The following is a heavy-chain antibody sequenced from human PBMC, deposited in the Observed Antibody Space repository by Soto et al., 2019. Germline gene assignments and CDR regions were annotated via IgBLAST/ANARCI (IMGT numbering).Heavy chain of an antibody. J-gene: IGHJ4*02. CDR3: ARYDFWISYSQDH. D-gene: IGHD3-3*01. V-gene: IGHV1-18*01. CDR1: GYKFTSYG. Sequence: QIQLVQSGAEVKTPGASVKVSCKVSGYKFTSYGINWVRQAPGQGLEWMGWVTAYNDNVKYAEKFQGRVTMTADTATTTAYMKLRDLRPVDTAVFYCARYDFWISYSQDHWGQGTLVTVAS. CDR2: VTAYNDNV.